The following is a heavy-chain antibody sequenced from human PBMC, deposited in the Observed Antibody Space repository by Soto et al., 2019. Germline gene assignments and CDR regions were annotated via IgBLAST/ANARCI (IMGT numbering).Heavy chain of an antibody. Sequence: GGSLRLSCAASGFTFSSHWMHWVRQAPGKGLVWVSSIKNDGTSTIYADSVKGRFTISRDNAKNTLCVQMNSLRVEDTAVYFCARGNNYGLDYWGLGTLVTVSS. J-gene: IGHJ4*02. D-gene: IGHD5-18*01. CDR3: ARGNNYGLDY. CDR2: IKNDGTST. V-gene: IGHV3-74*01. CDR1: GFTFSSHW.